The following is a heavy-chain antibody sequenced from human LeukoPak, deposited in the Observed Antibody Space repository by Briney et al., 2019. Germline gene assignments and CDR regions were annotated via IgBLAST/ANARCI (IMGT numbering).Heavy chain of an antibody. D-gene: IGHD6-13*01. CDR1: GFTFSSYG. J-gene: IGHJ4*02. V-gene: IGHV3-33*06. CDR2: IWYDGSNK. Sequence: PGGSLRLSCAASGFTFSSYGMRWVRQDPGKGLEWVAVIWYDGSNKYYADSVKGRFTISRDNSKNTLYLQMNSLRAEDTAVYYCAKGSYSSSWYSDYWGQGTLVTVSS. CDR3: AKGSYSSSWYSDY.